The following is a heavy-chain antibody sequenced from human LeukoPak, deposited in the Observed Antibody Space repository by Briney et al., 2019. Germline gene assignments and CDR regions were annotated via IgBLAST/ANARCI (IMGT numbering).Heavy chain of an antibody. Sequence: SETLSLTCTVSGGSVSSDDYYWGWIRQPPGKGLEWIGYIYYSGSTHYNPSLKSRVIISVDTSKNQFSLKLTSVTAADTAVYYCARGRRGYAVDYWGQGTLVTVSS. D-gene: IGHD5-12*01. J-gene: IGHJ4*02. CDR2: IYYSGST. CDR3: ARGRRGYAVDY. V-gene: IGHV4-30-4*01. CDR1: GGSVSSDDYY.